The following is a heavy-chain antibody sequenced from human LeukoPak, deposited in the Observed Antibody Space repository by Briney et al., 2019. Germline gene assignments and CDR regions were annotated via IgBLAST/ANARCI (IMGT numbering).Heavy chain of an antibody. V-gene: IGHV3-53*01. CDR3: AKDPVPYSSILYYYYMDV. Sequence: GGSLRLSCAASGFTVSSNYMSWVRQAPGKGLEWVSVIYSGGSTYYADSVKGRFTISRDNSKNTLYLQMNSLRAEDTAVYYCAKDPVPYSSILYYYYMDVWGKGTTVTISS. CDR1: GFTVSSNY. CDR2: IYSGGST. J-gene: IGHJ6*03. D-gene: IGHD6-13*01.